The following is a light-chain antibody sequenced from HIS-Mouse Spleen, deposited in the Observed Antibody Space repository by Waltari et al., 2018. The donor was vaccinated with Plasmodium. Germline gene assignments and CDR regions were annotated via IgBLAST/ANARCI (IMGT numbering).Light chain of an antibody. CDR2: QDS. CDR3: QAWDSSTDYV. V-gene: IGLV3-1*01. CDR1: KLGDKY. J-gene: IGLJ1*01. Sequence: SYELTQPPSVSVSPGQTASITCSGDKLGDKYACWYQQKPGQSPVLVIDQDSKRPSGIPVRFSGSNSGNTATLTISGTQAMDEADYYCQAWDSSTDYVFGTGTKVTVL.